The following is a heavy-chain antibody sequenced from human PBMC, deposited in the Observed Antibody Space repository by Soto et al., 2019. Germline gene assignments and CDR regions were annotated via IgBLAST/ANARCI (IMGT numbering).Heavy chain of an antibody. J-gene: IGHJ4*02. Sequence: PGGSLRLSCAASGFTFTSFAVSWVRQAPGKGLEWVSAISGSGGATYYADSVKGRFTVSRDNSKSTLYLQMTSLRPEDTAVYYCASGAAFYYDTSRYWGQGTLVTVSS. CDR3: ASGAAFYYDTSRY. CDR2: ISGSGGAT. CDR1: GFTFTSFA. V-gene: IGHV3-23*01. D-gene: IGHD3-22*01.